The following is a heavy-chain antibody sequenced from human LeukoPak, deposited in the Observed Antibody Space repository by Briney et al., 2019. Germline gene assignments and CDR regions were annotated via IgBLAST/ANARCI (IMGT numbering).Heavy chain of an antibody. CDR3: ATYYGDYGVYYFDY. Sequence: ASVKVSCKASGYTFTSYAMHWVRQAPGQRLEWMGWINAGNGNTKYSQKFQGRVTITRDTSASTAYMELSSLRSEDTAVYYCATYYGDYGVYYFDYWGQGTLVTVSS. V-gene: IGHV1-3*01. J-gene: IGHJ4*02. CDR2: INAGNGNT. D-gene: IGHD4-17*01. CDR1: GYTFTSYA.